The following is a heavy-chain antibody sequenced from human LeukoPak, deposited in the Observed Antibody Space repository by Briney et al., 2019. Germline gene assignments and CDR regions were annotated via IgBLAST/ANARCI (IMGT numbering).Heavy chain of an antibody. Sequence: PSETLSLTCTVSGGSISSYYWSWIRQPAGKGLEWIGRIYTSGSTNYTPSLKSPVTISVDKSTNQFSLKLCSVTAADTPLYYCARGGIVVRPGYFNYWGQGTWVTVPS. D-gene: IGHD3-22*01. CDR1: GGSISSYY. CDR3: ARGGIVVRPGYFNY. CDR2: IYTSGST. V-gene: IGHV4-4*07. J-gene: IGHJ4*02.